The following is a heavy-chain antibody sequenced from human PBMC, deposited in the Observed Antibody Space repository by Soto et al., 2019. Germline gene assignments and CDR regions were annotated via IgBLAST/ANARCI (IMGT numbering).Heavy chain of an antibody. CDR3: ARAPDGSGSYYYFDG. Sequence: EVQLVESGGGLVQPGGSLRLSCAASGFTFSSYWMSWVRQAPGKGLQWVANINRDGNEKYYVDSLKGRFTISRDNAENSLYLQMKTLRAEDTAVYYCARAPDGSGSYYYFDGWGQGTLVTVSS. V-gene: IGHV3-7*03. CDR2: INRDGNEK. D-gene: IGHD3-22*01. CDR1: GFTFSSYW. J-gene: IGHJ4*02.